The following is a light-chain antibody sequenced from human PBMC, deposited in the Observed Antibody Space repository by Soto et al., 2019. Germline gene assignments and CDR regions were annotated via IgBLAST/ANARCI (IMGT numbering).Light chain of an antibody. J-gene: IGKJ1*01. CDR2: WAS. V-gene: IGKV4-1*01. CDR3: QQYYSTPQT. CDR1: QSVLYSSNNKNY. Sequence: DIVMTQSPDSLAVSLGERATINCKSSQSVLYSSNNKNYLAWYQQRPGQPPKLLIYWASTRVSGVPDRFSGSGSGTDFTLTISSLQAEDVAVYYCQQYYSTPQTFGQGTKVDIK.